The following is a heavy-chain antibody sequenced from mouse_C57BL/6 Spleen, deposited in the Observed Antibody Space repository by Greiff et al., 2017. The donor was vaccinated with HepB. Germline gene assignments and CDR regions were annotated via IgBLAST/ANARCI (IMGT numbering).Heavy chain of an antibody. D-gene: IGHD2-5*01. J-gene: IGHJ4*01. Sequence: VQLQQSGPELVKPGASVKISCKASGYAFSSSWMNWVKQRPGKGLEWIGRIYPGDGDTNYNGKFKGKATLTADKSSSTAYMQLSSLTSEDSAVYFCALYSNYEDYAMDYWGQGTSVTVSS. V-gene: IGHV1-82*01. CDR1: GYAFSSSW. CDR3: ALYSNYEDYAMDY. CDR2: IYPGDGDT.